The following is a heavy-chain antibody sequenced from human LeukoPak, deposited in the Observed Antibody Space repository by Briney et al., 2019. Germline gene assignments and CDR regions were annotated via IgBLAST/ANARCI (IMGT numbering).Heavy chain of an antibody. V-gene: IGHV1-46*01. D-gene: IGHD4-17*01. J-gene: IGHJ4*02. CDR2: INPSGGST. CDR3: ARTYGDYYFDY. Sequence: ASVKVSCKASGYTFTSYYMHWVRQAPGQGLEWMGIINPSGGSTSYAQKSQGRVTMTRDTSTSTVYMELSSLRSEDTAVYYCARTYGDYYFDYWGQGTLVTVSS. CDR1: GYTFTSYY.